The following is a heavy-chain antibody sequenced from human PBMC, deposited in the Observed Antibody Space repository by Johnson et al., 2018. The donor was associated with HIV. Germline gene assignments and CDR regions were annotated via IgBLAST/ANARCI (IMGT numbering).Heavy chain of an antibody. V-gene: IGHV3-30*04. J-gene: IGHJ3*02. CDR2: ISYDGSDK. D-gene: IGHD6-13*01. Sequence: VQLVESGGGVVQPGRSLRLSCAASGFTFSTYAMHWVRQAPGKGLEWVAVISYDGSDKYYADSVKGRFPISRDSSKNTLYLQMNSLIAEDTAVYYCARGPYSSSWYPWRLGAFDIWGQGTMVTVSS. CDR1: GFTFSTYA. CDR3: ARGPYSSSWYPWRLGAFDI.